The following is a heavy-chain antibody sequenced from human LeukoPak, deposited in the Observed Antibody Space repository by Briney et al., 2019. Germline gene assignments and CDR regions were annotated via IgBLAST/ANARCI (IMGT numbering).Heavy chain of an antibody. CDR1: GFTLSAYG. CDR3: AKARRIAVAGTPSSYDY. V-gene: IGHV3-30*18. D-gene: IGHD6-19*01. CDR2: ISYDGSNK. Sequence: PGGSLRLSCAASGFTLSAYGMHWVRQAPGKGLQWVAVISYDGSNKDYVDSVKGRFTISRDDSKNTLYLQMNSLRAEDTAVYYCAKARRIAVAGTPSSYDYWGQGTLVTVSS. J-gene: IGHJ4*02.